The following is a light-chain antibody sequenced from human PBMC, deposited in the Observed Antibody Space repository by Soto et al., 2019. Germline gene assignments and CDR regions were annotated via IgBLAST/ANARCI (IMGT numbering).Light chain of an antibody. CDR3: QQYNNWPAT. J-gene: IGKJ1*01. V-gene: IGKV3-15*01. CDR2: GAD. CDR1: QSIDTN. Sequence: EVLLTQSPAALSVSAGERATLSCRASQSIDTNLAWYQQKPGQAPRLLIFGADTRATGIPVRISGSESGTEFTLNISSMESEDFALYFCQQYNNWPATFGQGTKVEIK.